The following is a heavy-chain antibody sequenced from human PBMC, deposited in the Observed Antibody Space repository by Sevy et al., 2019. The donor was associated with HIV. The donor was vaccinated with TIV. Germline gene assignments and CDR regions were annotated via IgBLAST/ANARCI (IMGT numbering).Heavy chain of an antibody. J-gene: IGHJ4*02. Sequence: GGSLRLSCAASGFTFSSYAMHWVRQAPGKGLEWVAVISYDGSNKYYADSVKGRFTISRDNSKNTLYLQMNSLRAEDTAVYYCARDLGSGYTFDYWGQGTLVTVSS. D-gene: IGHD5-12*01. V-gene: IGHV3-30-3*01. CDR3: ARDLGSGYTFDY. CDR2: ISYDGSNK. CDR1: GFTFSSYA.